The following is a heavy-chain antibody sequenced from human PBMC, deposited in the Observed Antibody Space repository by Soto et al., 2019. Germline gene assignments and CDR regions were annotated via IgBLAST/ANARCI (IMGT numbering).Heavy chain of an antibody. J-gene: IGHJ5*02. CDR1: GFTFNNFA. Sequence: PGGSLRLSCATSGFTFNNFAMSWVRQAPGKGLEWVSTISVRGSSTYYADSVKGRFTISRDDFRNTLYLQMKSLSAEDTALYYCAKSPSSGPGGCFDPWGQGTLVTVSS. CDR2: ISVRGSST. CDR3: AKSPSSGPGGCFDP. D-gene: IGHD3-16*01. V-gene: IGHV3-23*01.